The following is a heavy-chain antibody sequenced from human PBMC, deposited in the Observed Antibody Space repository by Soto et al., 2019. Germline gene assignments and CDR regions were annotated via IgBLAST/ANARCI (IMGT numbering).Heavy chain of an antibody. CDR1: CGSISSGGYY. D-gene: IGHD1-26*01. J-gene: IGHJ4*02. CDR3: HGKGIVGATTDY. V-gene: IGHV4-31*03. CDR2: IYYSGST. Sequence: KPSETLSLTCTVSCGSISSGGYYWSWIRQHPGKGLEWIGYIYYSGSTYYNPSLKSRVTISVDTSKNQFSLKLSSVTAADTAVYYCHGKGIVGATTDYWGQGTLVTVSS.